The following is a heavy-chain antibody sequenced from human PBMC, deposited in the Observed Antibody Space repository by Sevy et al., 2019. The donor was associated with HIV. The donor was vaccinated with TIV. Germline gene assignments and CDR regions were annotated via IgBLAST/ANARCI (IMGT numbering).Heavy chain of an antibody. V-gene: IGHV4-4*07. Sequence: SENLSLTCTVSGGSIDGYYCSWIRQPAGKGLQWIGRIYNNEITNYSPSLKSRVSMTLDTPKKQCSLKLSSVTAADTAVYYCSREGPGSFGMDVWGQGTTVTVSS. CDR2: IYNNEIT. CDR3: SREGPGSFGMDV. CDR1: GGSIDGYY. D-gene: IGHD3-10*01. J-gene: IGHJ6*02.